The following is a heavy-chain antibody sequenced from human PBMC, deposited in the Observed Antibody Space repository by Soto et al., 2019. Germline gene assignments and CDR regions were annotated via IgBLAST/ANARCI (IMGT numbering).Heavy chain of an antibody. V-gene: IGHV1-46*03. CDR2: INPSGGST. CDR3: TRDYYDSRGPLYYFDY. CDR1: GYTFTTHY. J-gene: IGHJ4*02. Sequence: GASVKVSCKPSGYTFTTHYIHWVRQAPGQGFEWMGIINPSGGSTNYAQKFQGRVTMIRDTSTRTVYMELRSLRSDDTAVYYCTRDYYDSRGPLYYFDYWGQGTLVTVLL. D-gene: IGHD3-22*01.